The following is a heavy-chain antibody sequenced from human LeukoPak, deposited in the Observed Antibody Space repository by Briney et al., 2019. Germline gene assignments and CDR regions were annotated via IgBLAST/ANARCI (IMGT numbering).Heavy chain of an antibody. J-gene: IGHJ4*02. Sequence: GGSLRLSCAASGFTFSSNWMNWVRQAPGKGLEWVANIKQDGNEKYYVDSVKGRFTISRDNSKSTLYLQVSSLRAEDTAVYYCARGNDLPDYWGQGTLVTVSS. V-gene: IGHV3-7*01. CDR3: ARGNDLPDY. CDR2: IKQDGNEK. CDR1: GFTFSSNW. D-gene: IGHD1-1*01.